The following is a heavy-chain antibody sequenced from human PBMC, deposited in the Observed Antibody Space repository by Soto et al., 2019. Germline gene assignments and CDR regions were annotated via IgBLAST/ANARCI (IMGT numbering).Heavy chain of an antibody. CDR3: ARATNLGYCSGGSCYAFDY. CDR2: IYYSGST. D-gene: IGHD2-15*01. CDR1: GGSISSYY. J-gene: IGHJ4*02. V-gene: IGHV4-59*01. Sequence: SETLSLTCTVSGGSISSYYWSWIRQPPGKGLEWIGYIYYSGSTNYNPSLKSRVTISVDTSKNQFSLKLSSVTAADTAVYYCARATNLGYCSGGSCYAFDYWGQGTLVTVSS.